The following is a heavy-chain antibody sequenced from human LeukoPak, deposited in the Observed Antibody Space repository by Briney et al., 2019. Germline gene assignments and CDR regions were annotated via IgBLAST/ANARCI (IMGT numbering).Heavy chain of an antibody. CDR1: GITFNIYW. CDR2: INPDGTET. CDR3: VNHDYGDSYVG. Sequence: GGSLRLSCEASGITFNIYWMHWVRQAPGKGLVWVSRINPDGTETDYADSVKGRFTISRDNAKNTLYLQMNSLRAEDAAVYFCVNHDYGDSYVGRGKGTLVTVSS. J-gene: IGHJ4*02. V-gene: IGHV3-74*01. D-gene: IGHD4-17*01.